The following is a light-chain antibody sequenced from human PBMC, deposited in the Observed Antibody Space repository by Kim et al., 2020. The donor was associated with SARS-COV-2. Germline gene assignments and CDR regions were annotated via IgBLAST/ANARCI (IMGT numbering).Light chain of an antibody. CDR1: ESIGTW. CDR2: RAS. J-gene: IGKJ2*01. Sequence: AAVGDRVTITCRASESIGTWLAWYQQKPGRAPRLLIYRASTLENGVPSRFSGTGSGTEFSLSITSLQPDDFATYYCQHYSRFPYTFGQGTKLEI. CDR3: QHYSRFPYT. V-gene: IGKV1-5*03.